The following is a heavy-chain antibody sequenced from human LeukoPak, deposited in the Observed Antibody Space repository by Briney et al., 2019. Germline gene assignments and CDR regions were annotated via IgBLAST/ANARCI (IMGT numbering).Heavy chain of an antibody. CDR1: GGSISSSTYY. Sequence: PSETLSLTCTVSGGSISSSTYYWGWVRQPPGKGLEWIGSVSYSGTTYYNTSLRSRVTISIDTSRNQFSLKVTSVTAADTAVYYCARETPAVRNKCFEPWGQGTLVTVSS. CDR3: ARETPAVRNKCFEP. V-gene: IGHV4-39*02. J-gene: IGHJ5*02. D-gene: IGHD2-2*01. CDR2: VSYSGTT.